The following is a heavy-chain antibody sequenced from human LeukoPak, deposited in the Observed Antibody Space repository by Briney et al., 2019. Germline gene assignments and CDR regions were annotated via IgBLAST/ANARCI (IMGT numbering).Heavy chain of an antibody. J-gene: IGHJ6*03. CDR2: ISSSGSTI. Sequence: MSGGSLRLSCAASGFTFSNAWMSWVRQAPGKGLEWVSYISSSGSTIYYADSVKGRFTISRDNAKNSLYLQMNSLRAEDTAVYYCARVPLLAVRYYYYYMDVWGKGTSVTVSS. CDR1: GFTFSNAW. CDR3: ARVPLLAVRYYYYYMDV. D-gene: IGHD6-19*01. V-gene: IGHV3-11*04.